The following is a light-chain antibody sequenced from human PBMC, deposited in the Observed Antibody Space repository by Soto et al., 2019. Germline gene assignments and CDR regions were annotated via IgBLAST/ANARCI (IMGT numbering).Light chain of an antibody. V-gene: IGKV2-30*01. J-gene: IGKJ1*01. Sequence: DVVLTQSPLSLPVTLGQPASISCTSSQSLVESDGNTFLSWFHQRPGQSPRRLIYRVSTRDSGVPDRFSGSGSGTDFTLKITRVEAEDVGVYYCMQTTHWPRTFGQGTKVDIK. CDR3: MQTTHWPRT. CDR1: QSLVESDGNTF. CDR2: RVS.